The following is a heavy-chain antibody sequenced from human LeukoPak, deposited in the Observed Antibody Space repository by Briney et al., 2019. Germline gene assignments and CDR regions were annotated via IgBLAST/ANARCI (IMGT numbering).Heavy chain of an antibody. J-gene: IGHJ4*02. Sequence: ASVKVSCKASGYTFTGYYMHWVRQAPGQGLEWMGWINPNSGGTNYAQKFQGRVTMTRNTSISTAYMELSSLRSEDTAVYYCARGYRYSGSYFDYWGQGTLVTVSS. CDR3: ARGYRYSGSYFDY. CDR2: INPNSGGT. D-gene: IGHD1-26*01. CDR1: GYTFTGYY. V-gene: IGHV1-2*02.